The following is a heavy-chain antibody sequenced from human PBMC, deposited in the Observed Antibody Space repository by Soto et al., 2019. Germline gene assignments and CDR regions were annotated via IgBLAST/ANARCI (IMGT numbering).Heavy chain of an antibody. V-gene: IGHV1-69*13. CDR2: TIPIFGTA. CDR1: GGTFRSHA. J-gene: IGHJ4*02. Sequence: SGKVSCKASGGTFRSHAISWVRQAPGQGLEWMGGTIPIFGTANYAQKFQGRVTITADESTSTAYMELSSLRSEDTAVYYCARDRVSDYDMGYWGQGTLVTVSS. D-gene: IGHD5-12*01. CDR3: ARDRVSDYDMGY.